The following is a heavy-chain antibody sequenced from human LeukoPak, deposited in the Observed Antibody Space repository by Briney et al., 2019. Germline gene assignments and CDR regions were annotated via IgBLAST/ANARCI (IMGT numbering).Heavy chain of an antibody. J-gene: IGHJ4*02. CDR1: GFTFSSYS. Sequence: KPGGSLRLSCAASGFTFSSYSMNWVRQAPGKGLEWVSSISSSSSYIYYADSVKGRFTVSRDNAKNSLYLQMNSLRAEDTAVYYCAREAVVVVAAYDYWGQGTLVTVSS. V-gene: IGHV3-21*01. D-gene: IGHD2-15*01. CDR2: ISSSSSYI. CDR3: AREAVVVVAAYDY.